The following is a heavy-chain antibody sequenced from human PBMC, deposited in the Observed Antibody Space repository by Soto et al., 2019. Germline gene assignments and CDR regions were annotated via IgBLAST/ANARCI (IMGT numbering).Heavy chain of an antibody. CDR2: IYPGDSES. V-gene: IGHV5-51*01. D-gene: IGHD6-6*01. J-gene: IGHJ6*02. Sequence: DVQLVQSGAEVKKPGESLKISCKGSGYTFSNYWIAWVRQMPGKGLEWMGIIYPGDSESRLRPSCQCHGTISAYKSISTAYLQRSSPRASDTARYFCATCIEARAGAFDVWGQGTTVTVSS. CDR3: ATCIEARAGAFDV. CDR1: GYTFSNYW.